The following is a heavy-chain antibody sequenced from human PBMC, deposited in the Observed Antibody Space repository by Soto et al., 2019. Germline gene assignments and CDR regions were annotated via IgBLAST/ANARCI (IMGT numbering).Heavy chain of an antibody. CDR2: IYYSGST. V-gene: IGHV4-61*01. CDR3: ARDLSFHGMDV. J-gene: IGHJ6*04. CDR1: GGPVSSGSYY. Sequence: SETLSLTCTVSGGPVSSGSYYWSWIRQPPGKGLEWIGYIYYSGSTNYNPSLKSRVTISVDTSKNQFSLKLSSVTAADTAVYYWARDLSFHGMDVWGEGNTVTVPQ.